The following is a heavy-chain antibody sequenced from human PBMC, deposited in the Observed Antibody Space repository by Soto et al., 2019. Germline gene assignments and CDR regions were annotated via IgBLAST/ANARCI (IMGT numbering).Heavy chain of an antibody. D-gene: IGHD2-15*01. V-gene: IGHV1-69*13. CDR3: ARAYCSGGSCYPSGAFDI. J-gene: IGHJ3*02. CDR1: GGTFSSYA. Sequence: SVKVSCKASGGTFSSYAISWVRQAPGQGLEWMGGIIPIFGTANYAQKFQGRVTITADESTSTAYMELSSLRSEDTAVYYCARAYCSGGSCYPSGAFDIWGQGTRVTFSS. CDR2: IIPIFGTA.